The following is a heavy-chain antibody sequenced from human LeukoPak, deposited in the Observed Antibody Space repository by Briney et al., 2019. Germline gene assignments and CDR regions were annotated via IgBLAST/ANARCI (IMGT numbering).Heavy chain of an antibody. CDR1: GGTFSSYA. V-gene: IGHV1-69*05. CDR2: IIPIFGTA. J-gene: IGHJ3*02. Sequence: SVKVSCKASGGTFSSYAISWVRQAPGQGLEWMGGIIPIFGTANYAQKFQGRVTVTTDESTSTAYMELSSLRSEDTAVYYCARGLRAGNWDAFDIWGQGTMVTVSS. CDR3: ARGLRAGNWDAFDI. D-gene: IGHD1-1*01.